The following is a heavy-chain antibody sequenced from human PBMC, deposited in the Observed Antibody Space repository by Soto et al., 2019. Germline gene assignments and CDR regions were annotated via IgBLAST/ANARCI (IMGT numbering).Heavy chain of an antibody. D-gene: IGHD3-22*01. V-gene: IGHV4-34*01. J-gene: IGHJ3*02. Sequence: TLSLTCAVYGGSFSGYYWSWIRQPPGKGLEWIGEINHSGSTNYNPSLKSRVTISVDTSKNQFSLKLSSVTAADTAVYYCARLIHNYYDSSGYPEDNAFDIWGQGTMVAV. CDR3: ARLIHNYYDSSGYPEDNAFDI. CDR2: INHSGST. CDR1: GGSFSGYY.